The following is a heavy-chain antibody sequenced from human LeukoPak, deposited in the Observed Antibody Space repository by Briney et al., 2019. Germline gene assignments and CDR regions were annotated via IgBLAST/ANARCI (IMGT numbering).Heavy chain of an antibody. CDR1: GFTFSSYS. CDR2: ISSSSSTI. CDR3: ARPLGGQPMYDAFDI. V-gene: IGHV3-48*01. Sequence: GGSLRLSCAASGFTFSSYSMNWVRQAPGKGLEWVSYISSSSSTIYYADSVKGRFTISRDNAKNSLYLQMNSLRAEDTAVYYCARPLGGQPMYDAFDIWGQGTMVTVSS. D-gene: IGHD3-16*01. J-gene: IGHJ3*02.